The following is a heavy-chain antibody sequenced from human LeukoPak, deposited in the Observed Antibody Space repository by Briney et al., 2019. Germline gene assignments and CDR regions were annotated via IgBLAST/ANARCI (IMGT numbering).Heavy chain of an antibody. J-gene: IGHJ4*02. CDR3: ARDRAYDREFDS. CDR1: GYTFTGYY. V-gene: IGHV1-2*06. CDR2: IIPNSGGT. Sequence: ASVKVSCKASGYTFTGYYMHWVRQAPGQGLEWMGRIIPNSGGTKYAQKFQGRVTMTRDTSITPAYMELSRLRSDDTAVYYCARDRAYDREFDSWGQGTLVTVSS. D-gene: IGHD3-3*01.